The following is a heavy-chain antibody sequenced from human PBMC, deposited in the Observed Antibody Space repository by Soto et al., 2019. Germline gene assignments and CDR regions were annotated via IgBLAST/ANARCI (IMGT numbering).Heavy chain of an antibody. D-gene: IGHD3-3*01. CDR1: GGSLSSSSYY. CDR2: IYYSGST. Sequence: SETLSLTCTVSGGSLSSSSYYWGWIRPPPGKGLEWIGSIYYSGSTYYNPSLKSRVTISVDTSKNQFSLKLSCVTAADTAVYYCAITPIFGVASVFDPWGQGTLVTVSS. CDR3: AITPIFGVASVFDP. J-gene: IGHJ5*02. V-gene: IGHV4-39*01.